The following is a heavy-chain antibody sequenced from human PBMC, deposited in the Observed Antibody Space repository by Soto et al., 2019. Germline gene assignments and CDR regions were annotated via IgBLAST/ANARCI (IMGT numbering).Heavy chain of an antibody. V-gene: IGHV1-3*01. CDR1: GYTFTTYA. J-gene: IGHJ4*02. D-gene: IGHD2-15*01. CDR2: INVGRGNT. CDR3: ARGGNVVVLAAYDY. Sequence: QVQLVQSGAEVKKPGASVKVSCKTSGYTFTTYAMHWVRQAPGQRPEWMGWINVGRGNTKYSQSFQGRVTITADTFASTTYMELSSLRSEDTAVYYCARGGNVVVLAAYDYWGQGTQVTVSS.